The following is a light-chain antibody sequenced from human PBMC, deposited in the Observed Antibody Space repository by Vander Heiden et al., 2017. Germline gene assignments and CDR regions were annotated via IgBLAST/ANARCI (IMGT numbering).Light chain of an antibody. Sequence: SVLTQPPSVSGAPGQRVTISCTGRSSNIGAFYNVQWYQQLPGTAPKLLIYGNSNRPSGVPDRRSGCRSGTSASLVITGLQAEDEADYYCQSYDSSLSAYVFGTGTKVTVL. J-gene: IGLJ1*01. V-gene: IGLV1-40*01. CDR3: QSYDSSLSAYV. CDR1: SSNIGAFYN. CDR2: GNS.